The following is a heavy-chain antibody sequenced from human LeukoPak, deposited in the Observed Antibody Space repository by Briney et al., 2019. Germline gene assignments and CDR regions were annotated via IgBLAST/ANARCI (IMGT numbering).Heavy chain of an antibody. J-gene: IGHJ5*02. CDR2: IYWDDDK. CDR3: AHSIVVVPAATNWFDP. D-gene: IGHD2-2*01. CDR1: GFSLSTSGVG. V-gene: IGHV2-5*02. Sequence: ESGPTLVNLTQTLTLTCTLSGFSLSTSGVGVXXXXXXXXXXXXXXXXIYWDDDKRYSPSLKSRLTITKDTSKNQVVLTMTNMDPVDTATYYCAHSIVVVPAATNWFDPWGQGTLVTVSS.